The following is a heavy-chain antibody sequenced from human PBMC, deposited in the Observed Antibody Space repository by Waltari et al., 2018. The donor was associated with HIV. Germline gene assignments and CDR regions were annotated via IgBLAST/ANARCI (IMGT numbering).Heavy chain of an antibody. J-gene: IGHJ5*02. CDR1: GGSISSNYW. D-gene: IGHD3-10*02. Sequence: QLQESGPGLVKPSGTLSLTCAVSGGSISSNYWWRWVRQSPGRGLEWIGEIFHSGTTNYNPSLTSRVTISVDKSKNQLSLKLTSVTAADTAVYYCARLYDTCSGGFDPWGRGILVTVSS. V-gene: IGHV4-4*02. CDR2: IFHSGTT. CDR3: ARLYDTCSGGFDP.